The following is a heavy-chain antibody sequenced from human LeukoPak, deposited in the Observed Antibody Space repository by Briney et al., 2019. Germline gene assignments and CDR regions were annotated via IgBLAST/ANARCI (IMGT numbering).Heavy chain of an antibody. CDR1: GGSISSYY. V-gene: IGHV4-59*01. J-gene: IGHJ4*02. CDR2: IYYSGST. CDR3: ARARGNYYDSSGYQY. Sequence: SETLSLTCTVSGGSISSYYWSWIRQPPGKGLEWIGYIYYSGSTNYNPSLKSRVTISVDTSKNQFSLKLSSVTAADTAVYYCARARGNYYDSSGYQYWGQGTLITVSS. D-gene: IGHD3-22*01.